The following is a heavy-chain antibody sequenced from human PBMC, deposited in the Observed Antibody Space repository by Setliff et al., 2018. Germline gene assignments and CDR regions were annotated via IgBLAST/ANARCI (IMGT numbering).Heavy chain of an antibody. V-gene: IGHV4-61*10. CDR2: IHYSGSP. CDR1: GGSISSGSYY. D-gene: IGHD6-13*01. Sequence: SETLSLTCTVSGGSISSGSYYWSWIRQPAGKGLEWIGYIHYSGSPNYHPSLKSRVSTSVDTSQNQISLKLSSVTAADTAVYYCARTMYSSSWYGAFDIWGQGTMVTVSS. J-gene: IGHJ3*02. CDR3: ARTMYSSSWYGAFDI.